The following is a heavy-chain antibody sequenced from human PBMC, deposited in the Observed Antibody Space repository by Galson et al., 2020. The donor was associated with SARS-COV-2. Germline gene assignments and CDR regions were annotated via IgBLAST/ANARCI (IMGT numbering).Heavy chain of an antibody. CDR3: ARRGSSSSSYYYGMDV. D-gene: IGHD6-6*01. CDR2: IYPGDSDT. V-gene: IGHV5-51*01. Sequence: GESLKISCKGSGYSFTNDWIGWVRQMPGKGLEWMGIIYPGDSDTRYSPSFQGQVTISADKSISTAYLQWSSLQASDTAMYYCARRGSSSSSYYYGMDVWGQGTTVTVSS. J-gene: IGHJ6*02. CDR1: GYSFTNDW.